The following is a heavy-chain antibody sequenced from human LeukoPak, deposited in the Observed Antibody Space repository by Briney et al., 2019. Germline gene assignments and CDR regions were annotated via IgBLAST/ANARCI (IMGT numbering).Heavy chain of an antibody. CDR3: ARDSRVDRVIKDY. D-gene: IGHD3-10*01. V-gene: IGHV1-46*01. Sequence: ASVKVSCKASGYTFTRYYMHWVRQAPGQGLEWMGIINPSGGSTSYAQKFQGRVTMTRDMSTSTVYMELSSLRSEDTAVYYCARDSRVDRVIKDYWGQGTLVSVSS. CDR1: GYTFTRYY. J-gene: IGHJ4*02. CDR2: INPSGGST.